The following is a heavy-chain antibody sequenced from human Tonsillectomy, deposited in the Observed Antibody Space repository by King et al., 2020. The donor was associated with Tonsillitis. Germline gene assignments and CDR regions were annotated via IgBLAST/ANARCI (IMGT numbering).Heavy chain of an antibody. J-gene: IGHJ6*02. CDR3: AKVTSCRSASWNYGMEV. D-gene: IGHD6-19*01. Sequence: VQLVESGGGVVQPGRSLRLSCVASGFTFSSYGMHWVRQAPGKGLEWVSVISYDGSNKYYVDSVKGRFTISRDNSKNTLYLQMNGLRAEDTAVYYCAKVTSCRSASWNYGMEVWGQGTTVTVSS. CDR2: ISYDGSNK. V-gene: IGHV3-30*18. CDR1: GFTFSSYG.